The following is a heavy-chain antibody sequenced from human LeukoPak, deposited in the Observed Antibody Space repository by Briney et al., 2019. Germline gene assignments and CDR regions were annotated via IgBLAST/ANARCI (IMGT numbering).Heavy chain of an antibody. V-gene: IGHV4-31*03. Sequence: SETLSLTCTVSGGSLSSGGYYCGWIRKHPGMGLEWIGSIYYSGSTYYTPSLKSRVNISVDTSKSQFALNLTSVTAADTAVYYCARVSSARNGFDYWGQGTLVTVSS. D-gene: IGHD1-14*01. CDR2: IYYSGST. CDR1: GGSLSSGGYY. J-gene: IGHJ4*02. CDR3: ARVSSARNGFDY.